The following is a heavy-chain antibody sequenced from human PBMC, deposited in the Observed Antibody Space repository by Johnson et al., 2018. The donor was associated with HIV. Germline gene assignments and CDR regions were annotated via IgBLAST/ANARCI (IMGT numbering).Heavy chain of an antibody. Sequence: VQLVESGGGLVQPGGSLRLSCAASGFTVNSNYINWVRQAPGKGLECVSGIYSGGRTYSADSVKGRFTISRDNSKNTLYLQMNSLRAEDTAVYYCARRRSDNVARSHDAFDIWGQGTMVTVSS. V-gene: IGHV3-66*01. CDR1: GFTVNSNY. CDR3: ARRRSDNVARSHDAFDI. D-gene: IGHD3-3*01. J-gene: IGHJ3*02. CDR2: IYSGGRT.